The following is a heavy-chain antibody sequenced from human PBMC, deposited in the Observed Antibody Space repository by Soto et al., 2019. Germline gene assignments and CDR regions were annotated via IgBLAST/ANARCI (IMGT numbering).Heavy chain of an antibody. V-gene: IGHV4-34*01. CDR3: ARVSLRYYDWLTIEYYFDY. Sequence: SEPLCLTCAVSGGSFSGYYWSWIRQPPGKGLEWIGEINHSGSTNYNPSLKSRVTISVDTSKNQFSLKLSSVTAADTAVYYCARVSLRYYDWLTIEYYFDYWGQGTLVTVSS. D-gene: IGHD3-9*01. CDR1: GGSFSGYY. J-gene: IGHJ4*02. CDR2: INHSGST.